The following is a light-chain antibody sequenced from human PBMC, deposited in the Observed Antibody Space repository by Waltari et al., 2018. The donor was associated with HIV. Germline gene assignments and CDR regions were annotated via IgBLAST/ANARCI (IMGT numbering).Light chain of an antibody. Sequence: DIVMTQSPDSLALSLGEGATLNCKSSQTIFYSSTNKNYLAWYQQKPGQTPKLLIYWASTRDSGVPDRFSGSGSGTDFTLTISNLQSEDVAIYFCQQYYSNPPTFGQGTKVEVK. CDR1: QTIFYSSTNKNY. J-gene: IGKJ1*01. CDR3: QQYYSNPPT. CDR2: WAS. V-gene: IGKV4-1*01.